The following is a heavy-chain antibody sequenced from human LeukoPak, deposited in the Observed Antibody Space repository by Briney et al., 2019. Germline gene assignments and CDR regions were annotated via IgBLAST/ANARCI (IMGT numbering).Heavy chain of an antibody. CDR2: INPNSGGT. Sequence: ASVKVSCKASGYTFTGYYMHWVRQAPGPGLEWMGWINPNSGGTNYAQTFQGRVTMTTDTSISTAYMELSTLRSDDTAVYYCIRGYYDSSGFLDAFDIWGQGTMVTVSS. CDR3: IRGYYDSSGFLDAFDI. CDR1: GYTFTGYY. D-gene: IGHD3-22*01. V-gene: IGHV1-2*02. J-gene: IGHJ3*02.